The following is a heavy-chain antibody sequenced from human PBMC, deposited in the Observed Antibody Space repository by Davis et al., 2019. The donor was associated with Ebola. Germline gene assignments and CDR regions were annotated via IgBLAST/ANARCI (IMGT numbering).Heavy chain of an antibody. Sequence: GESLKISCAASGFTVSSNYMSWVRQAPGKGLEWVSVIYSGGSTYYADSVKGRFTISRHNSKNTLYLQMNSLRAEDTAVYYCARVSYYDSSGYYYLRAFDIWGQGTMVTVSS. CDR2: IYSGGST. CDR1: GFTVSSNY. V-gene: IGHV3-53*04. D-gene: IGHD3-22*01. J-gene: IGHJ3*02. CDR3: ARVSYYDSSGYYYLRAFDI.